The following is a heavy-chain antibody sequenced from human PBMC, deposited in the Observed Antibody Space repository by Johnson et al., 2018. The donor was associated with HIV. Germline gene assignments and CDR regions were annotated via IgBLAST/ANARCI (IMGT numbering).Heavy chain of an antibody. CDR3: ARQHNYDSSGQGGGLDI. J-gene: IGHJ3*02. CDR1: AFAFSSYV. CDR2: ISYDGSNK. D-gene: IGHD3-22*01. V-gene: IGHV3-30*04. Sequence: QVQLVESGGGVVQPGRSLRLSCAASAFAFSSYVMHWVRQAPGKGLEWVAVISYDGSNKYYADFVKGRFTISRDNAKNSLYMEMNSLRAEDTALYYCARQHNYDSSGQGGGLDIWGQGTMVTVSS.